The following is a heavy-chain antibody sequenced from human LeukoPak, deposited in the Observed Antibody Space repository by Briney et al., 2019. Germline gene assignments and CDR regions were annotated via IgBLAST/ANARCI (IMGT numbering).Heavy chain of an antibody. V-gene: IGHV4-59*01. J-gene: IGHJ4*02. CDR1: GASISSYY. Sequence: SETLSLICTVSGASISSYYWSWIRQPPGKGLEWIGDIYYSGSIKYNPSLKSRVTMSVDTSKNQFSLKLSSVTAEDTAIYYCARENPSGYYNRPIDYWGQGTLVTVSS. CDR3: ARENPSGYYNRPIDY. CDR2: IYYSGSI. D-gene: IGHD3-22*01.